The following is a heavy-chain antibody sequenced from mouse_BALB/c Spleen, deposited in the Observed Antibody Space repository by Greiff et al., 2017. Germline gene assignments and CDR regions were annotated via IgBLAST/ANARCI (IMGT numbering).Heavy chain of an antibody. J-gene: IGHJ4*01. CDR1: GYTFTDYN. D-gene: IGHD2-14*01. CDR3: ARRAYHRYEAIDY. Sequence: EVKLQESGPELVKPGASVKIPCKASGYTFTDYNMDWVKQSHGKSLEWIGDINPNNGGTIYNQKFKGKATLTVDKSSSTGYMELRSLTSEDTAVYYCARRAYHRYEAIDYWGQGTSVTVSS. V-gene: IGHV1-18*01. CDR2: INPNNGGT.